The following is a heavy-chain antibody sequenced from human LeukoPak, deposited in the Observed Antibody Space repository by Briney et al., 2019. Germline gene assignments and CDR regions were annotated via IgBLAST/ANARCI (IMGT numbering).Heavy chain of an antibody. J-gene: IGHJ4*02. CDR3: ARDFLYRGYYAPIDY. Sequence: GGSLRLSCAASGFTFSSYSMNWVRQAPGKGLESVSSISSSSSYIYCADSVKGRFTISRDNAKNSLYLQMNSLRAEDTAVYYCARDFLYRGYYAPIDYWGQGTLVTVSS. D-gene: IGHD3-22*01. CDR2: ISSSSSYI. CDR1: GFTFSSYS. V-gene: IGHV3-21*01.